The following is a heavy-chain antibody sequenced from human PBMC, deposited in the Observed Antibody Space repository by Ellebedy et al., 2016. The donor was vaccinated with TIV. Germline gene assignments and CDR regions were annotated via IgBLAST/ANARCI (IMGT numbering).Heavy chain of an antibody. D-gene: IGHD3-16*01. J-gene: IGHJ6*02. CDR1: GGSISSYY. Sequence: MPSETLSLTCKVSGGSISSYYWTWIRQPPGKGLEWIGHISYSGSTNYNPSLKSRVTISVDTSKNQFSLKLTSVPAADTAVYYCARGRLGFKPYYGMDVWGQGTTVTVSS. CDR3: ARGRLGFKPYYGMDV. V-gene: IGHV4-59*08. CDR2: ISYSGST.